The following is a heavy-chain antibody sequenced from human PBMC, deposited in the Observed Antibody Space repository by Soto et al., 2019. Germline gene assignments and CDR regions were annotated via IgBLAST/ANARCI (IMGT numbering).Heavy chain of an antibody. D-gene: IGHD2-15*01. J-gene: IGHJ6*02. Sequence: KTSETLSLTCTVSGGSISSYYWSWIRQPPGKGLEWIGYIYYSGSTNYNPSLKSRVTISVDPSKNQFSLKLSSVTAEDTAVYYCAREDRYYYYGMDVWGQGTTVTVSS. CDR2: IYYSGST. V-gene: IGHV4-59*01. CDR1: GGSISSYY. CDR3: AREDRYYYYGMDV.